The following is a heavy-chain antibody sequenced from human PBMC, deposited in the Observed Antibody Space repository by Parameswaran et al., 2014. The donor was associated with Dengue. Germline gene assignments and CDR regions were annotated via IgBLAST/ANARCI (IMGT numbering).Heavy chain of an antibody. D-gene: IGHD2-2*01. Sequence: VRQMPGKGLEWVSYIGTDDSTIYYADSVKGRFTISRDNAKNSLYLHMNSLRAEDTALYYCARDAIYCSSSSCSDYWGQGTLVTVSS. CDR2: IGTDDSTI. CDR3: ARDAIYCSSSSCSDY. V-gene: IGHV3-48*03. J-gene: IGHJ4*02.